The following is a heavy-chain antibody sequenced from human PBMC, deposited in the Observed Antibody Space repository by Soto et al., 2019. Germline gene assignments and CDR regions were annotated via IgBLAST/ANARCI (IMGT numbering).Heavy chain of an antibody. J-gene: IGHJ5*02. CDR1: GFTFSSYS. CDR2: ISSSSSTI. V-gene: IGHV3-48*02. D-gene: IGHD5-12*01. Sequence: GGSLRLSCAASGFTFSSYSMNWVRQAPGKGLEWVSYISSSSSTIYYADSVKGRFTISRDNAKNSLYLQMNSLRDEDKAVYYCARETFAPAVYSGYDYNGFDPWGQGTLVTVSS. CDR3: ARETFAPAVYSGYDYNGFDP.